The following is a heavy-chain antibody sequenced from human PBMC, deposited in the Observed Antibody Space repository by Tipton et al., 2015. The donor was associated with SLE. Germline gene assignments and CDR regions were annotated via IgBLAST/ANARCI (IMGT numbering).Heavy chain of an antibody. CDR3: ARVLQYGAYNAFDI. Sequence: QSGPEVKKPGASVRVSCKASGYTFTSYNIHWVRQAPGQGLEWMGIINPSGGSTTYAQKFQGRVTMTRDTSTSTVYMDLRSLRSEDTGVYYCARVLQYGAYNAFDIWGQGTMVTVSS. D-gene: IGHD4-11*01. V-gene: IGHV1-46*01. CDR2: INPSGGST. CDR1: GYTFTSYN. J-gene: IGHJ3*02.